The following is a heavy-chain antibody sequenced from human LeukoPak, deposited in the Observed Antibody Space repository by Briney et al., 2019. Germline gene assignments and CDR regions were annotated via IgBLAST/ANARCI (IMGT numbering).Heavy chain of an antibody. CDR3: ARARSGSSSWYGKNTRGKFDY. V-gene: IGHV4-34*01. J-gene: IGHJ4*02. CDR2: INHSGST. Sequence: SETPSLTCAVYGGSFSGYYWSWIRQPPGKGLEWIGEINHSGSTNYNPSLKSRVTISVDTSKNQFSLKLSSVTAADTAVYYCARARSGSSSWYGKNTRGKFDYWGQGTLVTVSS. CDR1: GGSFSGYY. D-gene: IGHD6-13*01.